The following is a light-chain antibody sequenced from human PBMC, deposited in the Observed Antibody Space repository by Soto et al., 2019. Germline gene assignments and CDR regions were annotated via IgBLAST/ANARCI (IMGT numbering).Light chain of an antibody. CDR1: QTVRNNY. CDR3: QQRSNGPFT. Sequence: EFVLTQSPGTRSLSPGERATLSCRASQTVRNNYLAWYQQKPGQAPRLLIYDASNRATGIPARFSGSGSGTDFTLTISSLEPEDFAVYYCQQRSNGPFTFGPGTKVDIK. J-gene: IGKJ3*01. V-gene: IGKV3-11*01. CDR2: DAS.